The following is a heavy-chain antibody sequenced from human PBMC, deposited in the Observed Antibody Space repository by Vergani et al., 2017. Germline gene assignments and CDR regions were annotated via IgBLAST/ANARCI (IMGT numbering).Heavy chain of an antibody. CDR3: ARGPVVSVGSCYCEY. CDR1: GGTFSSYA. V-gene: IGHV1-69*04. D-gene: IGHD2-15*01. Sequence: QVQLVQSGAEVKKPGSSVKVSCKASGGTFSSYAISWVRQAPGQGLEGMGRIIPILGIANYAQKFQGRVTITADKSTSTAYMELSSLRSEDTAVYYGARGPVVSVGSCYCEYGGQGTLVTVSS. J-gene: IGHJ4*02. CDR2: IIPILGIA.